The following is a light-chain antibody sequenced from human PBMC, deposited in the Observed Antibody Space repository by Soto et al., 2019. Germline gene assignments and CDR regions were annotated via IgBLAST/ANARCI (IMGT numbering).Light chain of an antibody. J-gene: IGKJ3*01. CDR3: QKVISSPPG. CDR1: EGISTY. Sequence: DIQLTQSPSFLSASVGDRVTITCRASEGISTYLAWYQQRPGKAPKLLIYAASTLQSGVPSRFSGSGSGTEFTLTISSLQPEDFATYYCQKVISSPPGFGPGTKVDIK. V-gene: IGKV1-9*01. CDR2: AAS.